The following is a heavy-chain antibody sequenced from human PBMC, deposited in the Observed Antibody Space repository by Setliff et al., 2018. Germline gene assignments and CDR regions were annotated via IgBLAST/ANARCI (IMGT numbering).Heavy chain of an antibody. V-gene: IGHV5-51*01. CDR2: IYPADSDP. CDR3: ARSPLDDAFDI. J-gene: IGHJ3*02. Sequence: GESLTLSCKGSGYSFTTYWIGWVRQMPGKGLELMGIIYPADSDPRYSPSFQGQVTISVDKSISTVYLHWSSLKASDTAMYYCARSPLDDAFDIWGQGTMVTVSS. CDR1: GYSFTTYW.